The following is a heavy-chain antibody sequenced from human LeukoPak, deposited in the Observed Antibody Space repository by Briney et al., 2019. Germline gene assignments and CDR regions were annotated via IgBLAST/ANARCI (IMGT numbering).Heavy chain of an antibody. J-gene: IGHJ3*02. CDR3: ARDQPLYYYDSSGWDAFDI. Sequence: GGSLRLSCAASGFTFSSYGMHWVRQAPGKGLEWVSYISSSGSTIYYADSVKGRFTISRDNAKNSLYLQMNSLRAEDTAVYYCARDQPLYYYDSSGWDAFDIWGQGTMVTVSS. V-gene: IGHV3-48*04. D-gene: IGHD3-22*01. CDR1: GFTFSSYG. CDR2: ISSSGSTI.